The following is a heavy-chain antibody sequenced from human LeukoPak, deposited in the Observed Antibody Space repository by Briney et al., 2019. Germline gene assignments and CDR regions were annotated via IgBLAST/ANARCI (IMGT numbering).Heavy chain of an antibody. CDR2: IYPSGSS. CDR3: ARVRAYCSGGRCYSVAFDY. D-gene: IGHD2-15*01. Sequence: PETLSLTCAVSGGSISTNNWWSWVRQPPGKGLEWIGEIYPSGSSNYNPSLKSRVIISLDKSENQFSLKMNSVTAADTAVYYCARVRAYCSGGRCYSVAFDYWGQGTLVTVSS. J-gene: IGHJ4*02. V-gene: IGHV4-4*03. CDR1: GGSISTNNW.